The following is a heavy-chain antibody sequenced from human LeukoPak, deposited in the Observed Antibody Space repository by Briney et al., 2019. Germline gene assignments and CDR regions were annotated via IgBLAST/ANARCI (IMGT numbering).Heavy chain of an antibody. V-gene: IGHV4-61*02. Sequence: SETLSLTCTVSGGAISSGGYYWSWIRQPAGKGLEWIGSIHASGSTYYNPSLKSRVTISVDTSKNQFSLKLSSVTAADTAVYYCARDLDGDGVYYFDYWGQGSLFTVSS. CDR3: ARDLDGDGVYYFDY. CDR2: IHASGST. J-gene: IGHJ4*02. CDR1: GGAISSGGYY. D-gene: IGHD3-10*01.